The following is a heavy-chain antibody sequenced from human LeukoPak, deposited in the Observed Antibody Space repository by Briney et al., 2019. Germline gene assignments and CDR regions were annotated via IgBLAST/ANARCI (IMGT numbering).Heavy chain of an antibody. CDR3: ARGSPNYYGSGLYNWFDP. CDR2: VSSSSSYI. V-gene: IGHV3-21*01. J-gene: IGHJ5*02. D-gene: IGHD3-10*01. Sequence: PGGSLRLSCAASGFTFSSYSMNWVRQAPGKGLEWVSSVSSSSSYIYYADSVKGRFTISRDNAKNSLYLQMNSLRAEDTAVYYCARGSPNYYGSGLYNWFDPWGQGTLVTVSS. CDR1: GFTFSSYS.